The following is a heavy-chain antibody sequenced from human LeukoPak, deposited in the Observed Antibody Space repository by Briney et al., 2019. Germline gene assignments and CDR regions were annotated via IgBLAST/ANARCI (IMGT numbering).Heavy chain of an antibody. Sequence: GGSLRLSCAASGFTFSTYWMTWVRQAPGEGLEWVANMNEDGSEKYYVDSVKGRFAISRDNAKNSLYLQMNSLRAEDTAVYYCARAQGWNYPRDMDVWGKGTTVTVSS. CDR3: ARAQGWNYPRDMDV. V-gene: IGHV3-7*01. J-gene: IGHJ6*03. D-gene: IGHD1-7*01. CDR2: MNEDGSEK. CDR1: GFTFSTYW.